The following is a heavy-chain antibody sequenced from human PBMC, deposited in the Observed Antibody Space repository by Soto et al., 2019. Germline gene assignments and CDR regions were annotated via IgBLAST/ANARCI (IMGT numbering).Heavy chain of an antibody. V-gene: IGHV4-59*01. CDR1: GDSIRSYY. J-gene: IGHJ6*04. CDR3: ARAYGCFDNGLDV. CDR2: IYYSVST. D-gene: IGHD3-10*01. Sequence: PSETLSLTCTVSGDSIRSYYWTWIRQPPGKGLELIGYIYYSVSTRYNPSLKSRVTISVDMSKNQFSLKLSSVIAADTAVYYCARAYGCFDNGLDVWGKGTAVTVSS.